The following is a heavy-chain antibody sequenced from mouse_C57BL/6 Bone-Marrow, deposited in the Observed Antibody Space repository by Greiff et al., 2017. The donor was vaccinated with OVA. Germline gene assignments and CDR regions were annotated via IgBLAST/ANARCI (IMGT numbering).Heavy chain of an antibody. CDR3: AREGNYYGSPYYAMDY. J-gene: IGHJ4*01. V-gene: IGHV1-78*01. CDR1: GYTFTDHT. Sequence: VKLMESDAELVKPGASVKISCKVSGYTFTDHTIHWMKQRPEQGLEWIGYIYPRDGSTKYNEKFKGKATLTADKSSSTAYMQLNSLTSEDSAVYFCAREGNYYGSPYYAMDYWGQGTSVTVSS. CDR2: IYPRDGST. D-gene: IGHD1-1*01.